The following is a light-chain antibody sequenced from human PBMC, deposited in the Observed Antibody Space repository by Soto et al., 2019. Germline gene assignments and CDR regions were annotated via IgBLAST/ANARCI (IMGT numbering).Light chain of an antibody. CDR2: DTS. CDR1: QTFSNY. Sequence: EIVLTQSPATLSLSPGERATLSCKTSQTFSNYLAWYQHKPGQAPTLLIFDTSNRASGIPARFSGSGSGTDFTLTISSLEPEDFAVYYCQQRSTWPPPTIGFGQGTRLDI. CDR3: QQRSTWPPPTIG. J-gene: IGKJ5*01. V-gene: IGKV3-11*01.